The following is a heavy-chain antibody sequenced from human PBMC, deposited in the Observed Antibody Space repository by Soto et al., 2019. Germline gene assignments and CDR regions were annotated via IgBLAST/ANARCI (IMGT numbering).Heavy chain of an antibody. CDR1: GGSISSGGYY. J-gene: IGHJ4*02. CDR2: IYYSGSP. V-gene: IGHV4-31*01. CDR3: STMLGDTNFDF. D-gene: IGHD3-10*02. Sequence: QVQLQESGPGLVKPSQTLSLTCTVSGGSISSGGYYWTWIRQHPGKGLEWISYIYYSGSPDYNPYRKNPISTSGDTSKKRFSLKLSSVTSADKAVDYWSTMLGDTNFDFWGQGSLVTLSS.